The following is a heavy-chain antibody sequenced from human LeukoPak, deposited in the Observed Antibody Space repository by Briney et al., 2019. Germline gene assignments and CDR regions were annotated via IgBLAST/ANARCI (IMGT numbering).Heavy chain of an antibody. D-gene: IGHD2-2*01. V-gene: IGHV1-2*02. CDR3: VTSFHSTNIVVVPAAKAWDAFDI. CDR2: INPNSGGT. Sequence: ASVKVSCKASGYTFTGYYMHWVRQAPGQGLEWMGWINPNSGGTNYAQKFQGRVTMTRDTSISTAYMELSRLRSDDTAVYYCVTSFHSTNIVVVPAAKAWDAFDIWGQGTMVTVSS. CDR1: GYTFTGYY. J-gene: IGHJ3*02.